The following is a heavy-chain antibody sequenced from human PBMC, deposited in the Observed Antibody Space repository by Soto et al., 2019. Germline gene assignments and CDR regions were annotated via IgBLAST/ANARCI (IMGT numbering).Heavy chain of an antibody. CDR3: AKDLTSTSRTPEL. CDR2: ISDSGGST. CDR1: GFTFSSYA. D-gene: IGHD2-2*01. J-gene: IGHJ4*02. V-gene: IGHV3-23*01. Sequence: GGSLRLSCGASGFTFSSYAMSWVRQAPGKGLEWVSAISDSGGSTYYADSMKGRFTIPRDNSKNTLYLQMNSLRAEDTAIYYCAKDLTSTSRTPELWGQGTLVTVSS.